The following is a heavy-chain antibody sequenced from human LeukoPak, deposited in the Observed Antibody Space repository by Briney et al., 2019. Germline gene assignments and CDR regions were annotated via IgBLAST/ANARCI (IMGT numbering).Heavy chain of an antibody. Sequence: SSGTPSLTCAVSGGSISSINWWSWIRQPPGKGLEWIGYIYYSGSTYYNPSLKSRVTISVDTSKNQFSLKLSSVTAADTAVYYCAREKGLAATDYFDYWGQGTLVTVSS. V-gene: IGHV4-30-4*01. J-gene: IGHJ4*02. CDR2: IYYSGST. CDR1: GGSISSINW. CDR3: AREKGLAATDYFDY. D-gene: IGHD6-13*01.